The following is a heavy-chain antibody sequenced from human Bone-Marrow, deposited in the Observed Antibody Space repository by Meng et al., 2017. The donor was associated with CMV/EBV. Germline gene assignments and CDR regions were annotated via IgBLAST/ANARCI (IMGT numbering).Heavy chain of an antibody. J-gene: IGHJ6*02. CDR1: GFTFSGSA. CDR3: TRVYYYYGMDG. CDR2: IRSKANSYAT. V-gene: IGHV3-73*01. Sequence: GESLKISCAASGFTFSGSAMHWVRQASGKGLEWVGRIRSKANSYATAYAASVKGRFTISRDDSKNTAYLQMNSLKTEDTAVYYCTRVYYYYGMDGWGQGTTVTVSS.